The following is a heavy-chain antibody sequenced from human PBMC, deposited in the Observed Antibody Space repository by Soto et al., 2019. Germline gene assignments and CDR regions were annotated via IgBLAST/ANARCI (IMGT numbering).Heavy chain of an antibody. V-gene: IGHV3-23*01. J-gene: IGHJ3*02. D-gene: IGHD3-22*01. CDR3: AKHQGNYYDSSGYSPGGAFDI. Sequence: PGGSLRLSCAASGFTFSSYAMSWVRQAPGKGLEWVSAISGSGGSTYYADSVKGRFTISRDNSKNTLYLQMNSLRAEDTAVYYCAKHQGNYYDSSGYSPGGAFDIWGQGTMVTVSS. CDR2: ISGSGGST. CDR1: GFTFSSYA.